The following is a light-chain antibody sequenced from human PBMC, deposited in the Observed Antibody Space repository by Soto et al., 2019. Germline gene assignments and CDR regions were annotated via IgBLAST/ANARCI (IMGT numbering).Light chain of an antibody. V-gene: IGKV1-27*01. J-gene: IGKJ1*01. CDR2: AVS. CDR1: QGISND. Sequence: DIQMTQSPSSLSASVGDRVTITCRASQGISNDLAWYQQKPGKVPKFLIYAVSTLQSGVPSRFSGSGSGTDFTLTISRLQPEDVGTYYCQKYNNAPWTFGQGTKVEIK. CDR3: QKYNNAPWT.